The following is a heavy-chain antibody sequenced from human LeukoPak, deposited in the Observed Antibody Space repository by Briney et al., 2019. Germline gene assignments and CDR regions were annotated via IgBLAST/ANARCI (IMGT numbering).Heavy chain of an antibody. CDR2: LSGSATST. Sequence: GGSLRLSCAASGFTFSDYYMSWVRQAPGKGLEWVSFLSGSATSTSYADSVKGRFTISRDNSENTLYLQMNSLRAEDTAVYYCAKGFRGAATDAFDLWGQGTMVTVSS. V-gene: IGHV3-23*01. D-gene: IGHD3-10*01. J-gene: IGHJ3*01. CDR1: GFTFSDYY. CDR3: AKGFRGAATDAFDL.